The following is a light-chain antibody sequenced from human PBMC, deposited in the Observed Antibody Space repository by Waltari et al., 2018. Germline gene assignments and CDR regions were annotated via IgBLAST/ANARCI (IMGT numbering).Light chain of an antibody. Sequence: QTVVTQEPSLTVSPGGTVTLTCASSAGAVTSSYYPNWFQQKPGQAPRSLIYGTVNRQSCTPALFSGSLLGVKSALTLSDVQPEDDAHYYCLLYYGGYGQPWVFGGGTRLTVL. V-gene: IGLV7-43*01. CDR3: LLYYGGYGQPWV. CDR1: AGAVTSSYY. CDR2: GTV. J-gene: IGLJ3*02.